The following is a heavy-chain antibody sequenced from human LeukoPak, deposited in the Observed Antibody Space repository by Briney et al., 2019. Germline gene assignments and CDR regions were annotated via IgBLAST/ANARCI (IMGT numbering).Heavy chain of an antibody. CDR2: IWYDGSNK. Sequence: GGSLRLSCAASGFTFSSYGMHRVRQAPGKGLEWVAVIWYDGSNKYYADSVKGRFTISRDNSKNTLYLQMNSLRAEDTAVYYCAREYYYDSSGYYYPSFDYWGQGTLVTVSS. V-gene: IGHV3-33*01. CDR1: GFTFSSYG. D-gene: IGHD3-22*01. CDR3: AREYYYDSSGYYYPSFDY. J-gene: IGHJ4*02.